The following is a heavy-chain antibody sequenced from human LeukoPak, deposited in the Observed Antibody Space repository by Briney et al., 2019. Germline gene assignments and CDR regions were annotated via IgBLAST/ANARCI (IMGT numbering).Heavy chain of an antibody. D-gene: IGHD2/OR15-2a*01. CDR2: ISGSGGHT. CDR3: ARDDGDDISIVNDYYLDS. V-gene: IGHV3-23*01. Sequence: GGSLRLSCAASGFTFRNNAMSWVRQAPGKGLEWVSVISGSGGHTYYADSVKGRFTISRDNSKNTLYLQMNSLRTEDTAVYYCARDDGDDISIVNDYYLDSWGQGTLVTVSS. J-gene: IGHJ4*02. CDR1: GFTFRNNA.